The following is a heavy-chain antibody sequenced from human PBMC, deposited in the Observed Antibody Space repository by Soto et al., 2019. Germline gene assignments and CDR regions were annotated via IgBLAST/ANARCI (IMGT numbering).Heavy chain of an antibody. D-gene: IGHD3-16*01. V-gene: IGHV3-23*01. J-gene: IGHJ4*02. Sequence: EVQLLESGGGLVQPGGSLRLSCAASGFSFSTYAMSWVRQAPGKVLEWVSAISGSGGSTFYADSVKGRFTISRDNSKNTLYLQMTSLSAEETALSYLAKDHWGNYSGQGTLVTVSS. CDR3: AKDHWGNY. CDR1: GFSFSTYA. CDR2: ISGSGGST.